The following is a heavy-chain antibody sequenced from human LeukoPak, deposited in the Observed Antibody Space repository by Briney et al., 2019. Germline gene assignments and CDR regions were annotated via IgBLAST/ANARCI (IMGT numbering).Heavy chain of an antibody. J-gene: IGHJ4*02. CDR2: IIWNSGSI. CDR1: GFTLDDYA. CDR3: AKDGDIVATRYYFDY. D-gene: IGHD5-12*01. V-gene: IGHV3-9*03. Sequence: GGSLRLPCAASGFTLDDYAMHWVRQAPGKALEGVTGIIWNSGSISYADSVKGRFTISRDNAKNSLYLQMNSLRAEDMALYYCAKDGDIVATRYYFDYWGQGTLVTVSS.